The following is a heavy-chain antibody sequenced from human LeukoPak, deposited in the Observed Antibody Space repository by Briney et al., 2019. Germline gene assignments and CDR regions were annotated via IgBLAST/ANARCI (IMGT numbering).Heavy chain of an antibody. CDR2: LYPGDSDT. V-gene: IGHV5-51*01. Sequence: GESLKISCKGSGYSFTSYWIGWVRQMPGKGLEWMGMLYPGDSDTRYSPPFQGQVTISADKSISTAYLQWNSLKASDTAMYYCARRAYCGGDCYNDYWGQGTLVTVSS. CDR3: ARRAYCGGDCYNDY. CDR1: GYSFTSYW. J-gene: IGHJ4*02. D-gene: IGHD2-21*02.